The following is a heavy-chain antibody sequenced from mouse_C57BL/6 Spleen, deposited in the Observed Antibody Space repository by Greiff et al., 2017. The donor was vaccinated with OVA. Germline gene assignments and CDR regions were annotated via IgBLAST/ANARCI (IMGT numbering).Heavy chain of an antibody. CDR3: TATWDEDY. V-gene: IGHV6-3*01. Sequence: DVMLVESGGGLVQPGGSMKLSCVASGFTFSNYWMNWVRQSPEKGLEWVAQIRLKSDNYATHYAESVKGRFTISRDDSKSSVYLQMNNLRAEDTGIYYCTATWDEDYWGQGTTLTVSS. CDR1: GFTFSNYW. CDR2: IRLKSDNYAT. J-gene: IGHJ2*01. D-gene: IGHD4-1*01.